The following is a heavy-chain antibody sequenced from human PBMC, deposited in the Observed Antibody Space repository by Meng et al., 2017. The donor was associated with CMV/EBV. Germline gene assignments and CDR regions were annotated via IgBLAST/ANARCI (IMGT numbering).Heavy chain of an antibody. D-gene: IGHD3-10*01. J-gene: IGHJ4*02. CDR2: IYTSGST. CDR1: GGSIRSGSYY. Sequence: QVQRQDAGPDLWKLYKSLSLHGNVSGGSIRSGSYYWSCIRQPAGKGLEWIGRIYTSGSTNYNPSLKSRVTISVDTSKNQFSLKLSSVTAADTAVYYCARGLITMVRGVPFDYWGQGTLVTVSS. V-gene: IGHV4-61*02. CDR3: ARGLITMVRGVPFDY.